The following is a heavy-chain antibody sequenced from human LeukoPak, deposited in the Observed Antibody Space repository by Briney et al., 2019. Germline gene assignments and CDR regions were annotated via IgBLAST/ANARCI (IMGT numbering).Heavy chain of an antibody. Sequence: SETLSLTCTVSGGSISSSSYYWGWIRQPPGTGLEWIGSIYYSGSTYYNPSLKSRVTISVDTSKNQFSLKLSSVTAADTAVYYCARHRWVVPAASWFDPWGQGTLVTVSS. CDR2: IYYSGST. V-gene: IGHV4-39*01. D-gene: IGHD2-2*01. CDR3: ARHRWVVPAASWFDP. J-gene: IGHJ5*02. CDR1: GGSISSSSYY.